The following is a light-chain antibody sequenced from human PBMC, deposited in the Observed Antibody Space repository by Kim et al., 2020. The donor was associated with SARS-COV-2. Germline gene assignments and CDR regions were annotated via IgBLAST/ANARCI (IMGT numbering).Light chain of an antibody. J-gene: IGLJ3*02. CDR3: QVWDSSTGV. CDR2: GDS. V-gene: IGLV3-9*01. Sequence: VALGQTARITGGGNNSGTKNVHWFQQKPGQAPVLVIWGDSNRPAGIPERFSGSNSGNTATLTISRAQPGDEADYYCQVWDSSTGVFGGGTQLTVL. CDR1: NSGTKN.